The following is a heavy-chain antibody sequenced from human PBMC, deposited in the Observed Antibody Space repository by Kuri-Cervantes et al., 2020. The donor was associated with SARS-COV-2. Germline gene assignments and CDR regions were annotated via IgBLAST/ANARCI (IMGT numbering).Heavy chain of an antibody. V-gene: IGHV4-34*01. CDR1: GGSFSGYY. D-gene: IGHD5-18*01. CDR2: INHSGST. J-gene: IGHJ5*02. Sequence: GSLRLSCAVYGGSFSGYYWSWIRQPPGKGLEWIGEINHSGSTNYNPSLKSRVTISVDTSKNQFSLKLSSVTAADTAVYYCPRLGFSRGYSYGSGNWFDPWGQGTLVTVSS. CDR3: PRLGFSRGYSYGSGNWFDP.